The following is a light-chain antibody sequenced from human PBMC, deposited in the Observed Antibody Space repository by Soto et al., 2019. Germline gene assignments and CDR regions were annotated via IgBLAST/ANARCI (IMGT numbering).Light chain of an antibody. CDR2: KAS. Sequence: DLQMTQSPSTLSASVGDRVMLTCRASQSVNSWVAWYRQDPGKAPKLLIYKASNLETGVASRFSGSRSGTEFTLTISSLQPEDFATFFCQQYNSYPYTFGQGTRLEMK. CDR1: QSVNSW. J-gene: IGKJ2*01. CDR3: QQYNSYPYT. V-gene: IGKV1-5*03.